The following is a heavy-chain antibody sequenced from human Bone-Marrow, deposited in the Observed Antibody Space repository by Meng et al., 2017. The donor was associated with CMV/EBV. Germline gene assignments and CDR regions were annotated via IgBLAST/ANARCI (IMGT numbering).Heavy chain of an antibody. D-gene: IGHD3-22*01. CDR1: GLTFSGYW. V-gene: IGHV3-74*01. CDR2: INGDGRIT. CDR3: ARESYFYETSALGDF. Sequence: SGLTFSGYWMHWVRQAPGKGLVWVSRINGDGRITTYADSVKGRFTISRDNAKNTPYLQMNSLRAEDTAMFYCARESYFYETSALGDFWGQGTLVTVSS. J-gene: IGHJ4*02.